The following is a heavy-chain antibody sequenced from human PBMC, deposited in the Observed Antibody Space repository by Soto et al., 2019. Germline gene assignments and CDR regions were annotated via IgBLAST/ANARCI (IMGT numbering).Heavy chain of an antibody. D-gene: IGHD2-2*01. CDR3: AKDSGYQLPDNYFYYGLDV. Sequence: PWGSLTLSCTVSGFTFTSHASHWARKTPDKGLGWLADISYDVIDKNYAGTMKCRSTLNRDHVKTTLSLKMHSLRPEDTAVYYCAKDSGYQLPDNYFYYGLDVWGQGTRVTVSS. CDR2: ISYDVIDK. V-gene: IGHV3-30*04. J-gene: IGHJ6*02. CDR1: GFTFTSHA.